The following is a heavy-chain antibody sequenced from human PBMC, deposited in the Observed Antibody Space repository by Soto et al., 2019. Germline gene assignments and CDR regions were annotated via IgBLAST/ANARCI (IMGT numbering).Heavy chain of an antibody. J-gene: IGHJ4*02. D-gene: IGHD1-26*01. CDR2: ISSSSSYI. CDR3: ERVVGNYFDY. Sequence: PXECLRLSCAASGFTFSSYSMNWVRQAPGKGLEWVSSISSSSSYIYYADSVKGRFTISRDNAKNSLYLQMNSLRAEDTAVYYCERVVGNYFDYWGQGTLVTVSS. V-gene: IGHV3-21*01. CDR1: GFTFSSYS.